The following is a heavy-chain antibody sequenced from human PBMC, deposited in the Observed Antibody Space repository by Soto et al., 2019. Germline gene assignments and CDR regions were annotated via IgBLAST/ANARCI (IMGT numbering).Heavy chain of an antibody. CDR3: ARAILDYYDSSGYPPYYYYYGMDV. D-gene: IGHD3-22*01. CDR1: GGSISSYY. CDR2: IYYSGST. J-gene: IGHJ6*02. Sequence: SETLSLTCTVSGGSISSYYWSWIRQPPGRGLEWIGYIYYSGSTNYNPSLKSRVTISVDTSKNQFSLKLSSVTAADTAVYYCARAILDYYDSSGYPPYYYYYGMDVWGQGTTVT. V-gene: IGHV4-59*01.